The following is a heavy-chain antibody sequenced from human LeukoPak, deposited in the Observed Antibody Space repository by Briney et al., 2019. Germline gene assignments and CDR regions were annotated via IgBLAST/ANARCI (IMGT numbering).Heavy chain of an antibody. CDR2: IYPGDSDT. V-gene: IGHV5-51*01. J-gene: IGHJ4*02. CDR3: ARRGGSGSYYSPLFDY. D-gene: IGHD3-10*01. Sequence: GESLKISCKGSGYSFTSYWIGWVRQMPGKGLEWMGIIYPGDSDTRYSPSFQGQVTISADKSISTAYLQWSSLKASDTAMYYCARRGGSGSYYSPLFDYWGQGTLVTVSS. CDR1: GYSFTSYW.